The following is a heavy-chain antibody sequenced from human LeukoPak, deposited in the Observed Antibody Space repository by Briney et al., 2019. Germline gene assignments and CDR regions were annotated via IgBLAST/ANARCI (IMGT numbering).Heavy chain of an antibody. D-gene: IGHD6-19*01. CDR1: RFTFSSYE. J-gene: IGHJ4*02. Sequence: GGSLRLSCAASRFTFSSYEMNWVRQAPGKGLEWVSYISSSGSTIYYADSVKGRFTISRDNAKNSLYLQMNSLRAEDTAVYYCARDSSGWYRFEYWGQGTLVTVSS. CDR3: ARDSSGWYRFEY. V-gene: IGHV3-48*03. CDR2: ISSSGSTI.